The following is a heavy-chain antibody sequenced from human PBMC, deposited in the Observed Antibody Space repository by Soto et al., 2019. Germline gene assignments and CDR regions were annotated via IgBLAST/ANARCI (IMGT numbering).Heavy chain of an antibody. V-gene: IGHV1-8*01. CDR2: MNPNSGNT. CDR3: ARAPYYYGSGSYYWGSGPPNWFDP. D-gene: IGHD3-10*01. J-gene: IGHJ5*02. Sequence: ASVKVSCKASGYTFTSYDINWVRQATGQGLEWMGWMNPNSGNTGYAQKFQGRVTMTRNTSISTAYMELSSLRSEDTAVYYCARAPYYYGSGSYYWGSGPPNWFDPWG. CDR1: GYTFTSYD.